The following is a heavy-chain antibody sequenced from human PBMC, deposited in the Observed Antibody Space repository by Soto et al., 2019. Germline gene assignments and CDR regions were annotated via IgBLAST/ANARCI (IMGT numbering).Heavy chain of an antibody. CDR2: ISVSSSYI. CDR1: GFTFSSYS. CDR3: ARDGATMVRGVIVRIDC. V-gene: IGHV3-21*02. D-gene: IGHD3-10*01. Sequence: EVQLVESGGGLVKPGGSLRLSCAASGFTFSSYSMNWVRQAPGKGLEWVSSISVSSSYIYYADSVKGRFSISRDNARNSLYLQMNSLRAEDTAVYYGARDGATMVRGVIVRIDCWGEGTLVTVSS. J-gene: IGHJ4*02.